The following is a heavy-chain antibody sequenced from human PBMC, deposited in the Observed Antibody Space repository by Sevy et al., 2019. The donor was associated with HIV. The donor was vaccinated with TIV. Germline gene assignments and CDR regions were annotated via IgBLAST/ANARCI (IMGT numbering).Heavy chain of an antibody. CDR1: GFTFSSYG. CDR2: VSYDGSDK. D-gene: IGHD2-15*01. J-gene: IGHJ4*02. V-gene: IGHV3-30*18. Sequence: GGSLRLSCAASGFTFSSYGMHWVRQAPGKGLEWVGRVSYDGSDKYYADSVKGRFTIFRDNSKNTLYVEMNSLRPEDTAVYFCAKDMVDCSGGDCYSGPVSPFDYWGQGTLVTVSS. CDR3: AKDMVDCSGGDCYSGPVSPFDY.